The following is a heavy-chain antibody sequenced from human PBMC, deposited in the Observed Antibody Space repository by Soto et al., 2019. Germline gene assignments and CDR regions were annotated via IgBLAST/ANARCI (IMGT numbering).Heavy chain of an antibody. J-gene: IGHJ4*02. V-gene: IGHV3-30*18. CDR1: GFVFSSYG. D-gene: IGHD3-22*01. CDR2: ISYDGRNR. CDR3: AKDTYYYDSSGYYGCDY. Sequence: QVQLVESGGGVVQPGRSLRLSCAASGFVFSSYGIHWVRQAPGKGLEWVAGISYDGRNRYYTDSVKGRFTISRDNSMNTRCLQMNSRRAEDTAVYYCAKDTYYYDSSGYYGCDYWGQGTLVTVSS.